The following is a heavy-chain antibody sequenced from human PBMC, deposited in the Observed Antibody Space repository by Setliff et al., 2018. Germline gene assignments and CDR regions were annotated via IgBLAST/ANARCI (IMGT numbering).Heavy chain of an antibody. V-gene: IGHV3-43D*03. CDR1: GFTFDDYA. D-gene: IGHD4-17*01. CDR3: ASQAPYGDYAFDY. Sequence: GGSLRLSCAASGFTFDDYAMHWVRQAPGKGLEWVSLISWDGGSTYYVDSVKGRFTISRDNSKNSLYLQMKSLRAEDTALYYCASQAPYGDYAFDYWGQGTLVTVSS. CDR2: ISWDGGST. J-gene: IGHJ4*02.